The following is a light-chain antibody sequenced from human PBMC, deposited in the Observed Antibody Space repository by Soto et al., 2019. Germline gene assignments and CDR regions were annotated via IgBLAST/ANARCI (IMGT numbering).Light chain of an antibody. Sequence: ETVMSQSAATLSVSTGERATLSCRASQSISGKLAWYQQKPGQGPRLLIYGTSTRATGIPARFSGSGSATEFTLTISSLRSEDFAVYYCQQRNIWPPITFGQGTKVDIK. CDR1: QSISGK. CDR3: QQRNIWPPIT. V-gene: IGKV3-15*01. CDR2: GTS. J-gene: IGKJ1*01.